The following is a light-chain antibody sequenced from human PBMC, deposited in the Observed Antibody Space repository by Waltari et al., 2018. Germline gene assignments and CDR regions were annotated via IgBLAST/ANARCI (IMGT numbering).Light chain of an antibody. CDR3: QQSYSAPRYT. J-gene: IGKJ2*01. Sequence: DIQMTQSPSSLSASVGDRVTITCRASQSISSDLNWYQQKPGKAHKLLIYAASSLQSGVPSRFSGSGSGTDFTLTISSLQPEDFATYYCQQSYSAPRYTFGQGTKLEIK. CDR1: QSISSD. CDR2: AAS. V-gene: IGKV1-39*01.